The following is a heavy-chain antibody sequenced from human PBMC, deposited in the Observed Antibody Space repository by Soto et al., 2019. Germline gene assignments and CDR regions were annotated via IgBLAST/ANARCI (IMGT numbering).Heavy chain of an antibody. CDR2: TYYRSNWYT. J-gene: IGHJ5*01. Sequence: PSQTLSLTCAISGDSVSTNSVTWDWIRQSPSRGLEWLGRTYYRSNWYTDYVVSVKGRITISPDTSNNQLSLQLNSVTPDYTVFYYCARLIGNSWLDSWGQGTLVTVSS. D-gene: IGHD2-8*01. CDR1: GDSVSTNSVT. V-gene: IGHV6-1*01. CDR3: ARLIGNSWLDS.